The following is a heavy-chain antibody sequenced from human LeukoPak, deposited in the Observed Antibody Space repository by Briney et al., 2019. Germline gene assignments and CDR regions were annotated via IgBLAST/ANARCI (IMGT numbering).Heavy chain of an antibody. CDR2: IYYSGST. D-gene: IGHD6-19*01. CDR3: ARGTLYRGWSYYLDF. CDR1: GDSISSSSYY. Sequence: SETLSLTCTASGDSISSSSYYWGWIRQPPGKGLEWIGSIYYSGSTYYNPSIRSRLTISADLSKNLFSLRLRSVTAADTAMYYCARGTLYRGWSYYLDFWGQGSQVTVSS. V-gene: IGHV4-39*07. J-gene: IGHJ4*02.